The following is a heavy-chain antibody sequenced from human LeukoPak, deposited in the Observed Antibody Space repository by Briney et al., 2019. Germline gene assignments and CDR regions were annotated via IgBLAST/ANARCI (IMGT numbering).Heavy chain of an antibody. CDR3: ARGLRKYSSSSSPVY. CDR1: GGSFSGYY. Sequence: PSETLSLTCAVYGGSFSGYYWSWIRQPPGKGLEWIGEINHNGSTNYNPSLKSRVTISVDTSKNQFSLKLSSVTAADTAVYYCARGLRKYSSSSSPVYWGQGTLVTVSS. D-gene: IGHD6-6*01. CDR2: INHNGST. V-gene: IGHV4-34*01. J-gene: IGHJ4*02.